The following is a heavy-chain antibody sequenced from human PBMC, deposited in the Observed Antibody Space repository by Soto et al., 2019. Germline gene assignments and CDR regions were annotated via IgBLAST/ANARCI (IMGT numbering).Heavy chain of an antibody. D-gene: IGHD1-26*01. CDR3: AREGGSLNWFDP. CDR2: ISSSSTI. J-gene: IGHJ5*02. Sequence: GGSLRLSCAASGFTFSSYSMNWVRQAPGKGLEWVSYISSSSTIYYADSEKGRFTISRDNAKNSLYLQMNSLRDEDTAVYYCAREGGSLNWFDPWGQGTLVTVSS. V-gene: IGHV3-48*02. CDR1: GFTFSSYS.